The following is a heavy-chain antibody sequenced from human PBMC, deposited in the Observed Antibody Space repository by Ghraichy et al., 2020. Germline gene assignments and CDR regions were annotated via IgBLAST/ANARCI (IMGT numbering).Heavy chain of an antibody. J-gene: IGHJ6*02. CDR3: ARQGEQWLVRHYYYYGMDV. CDR1: GGSISSSSYY. CDR2: IYYSGST. D-gene: IGHD6-19*01. Sequence: SETLSLTCTVSGGSISSSSYYWGWIRQPPGKGLEWIGSIYYSGSTYYNPSLKSRVTISVDTSKNQFSLKLSSVTAADTAVYYCARQGEQWLVRHYYYYGMDVWGQGTTVTVSS. V-gene: IGHV4-39*01.